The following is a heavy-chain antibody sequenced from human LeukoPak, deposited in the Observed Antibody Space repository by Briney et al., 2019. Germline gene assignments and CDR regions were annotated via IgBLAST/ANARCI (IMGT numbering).Heavy chain of an antibody. V-gene: IGHV3-7*01. CDR1: GSTFSSYW. D-gene: IGHD3-3*01. CDR3: ARGRTILDV. Sequence: GGSLRLSCAASGSTFSSYWMSWVRQAPGKGLEWVANIKQDGSEKYYVDSVKGRFTISRDNAKNSLYLQMNSLRAEDTAVYYCARGRTILDVWGKGTTVTVSS. J-gene: IGHJ6*04. CDR2: IKQDGSEK.